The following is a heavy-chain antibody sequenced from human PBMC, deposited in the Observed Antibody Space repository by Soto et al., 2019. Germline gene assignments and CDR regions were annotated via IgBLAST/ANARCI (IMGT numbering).Heavy chain of an antibody. D-gene: IGHD6-13*01. J-gene: IGHJ5*02. CDR2: ISSSSSTI. V-gene: IGHV3-48*01. Sequence: PGVSLRLSCAVSGFTFGSYSMNWVRQAPGKRLEWVSYISSSSSTIYYADSVKGRFTISRDNAKNSLYLQMNSLRAEDTAVYYCARHPERIAQIGWFDPWGQGTLVTVSS. CDR3: ARHPERIAQIGWFDP. CDR1: GFTFGSYS.